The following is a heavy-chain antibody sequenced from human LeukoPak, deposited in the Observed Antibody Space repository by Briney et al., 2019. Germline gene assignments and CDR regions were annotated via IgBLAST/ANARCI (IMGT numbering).Heavy chain of an antibody. CDR3: ASSTTVWGSYRYTKDAFDI. CDR1: GGSISSYY. CDR2: IYYSGST. J-gene: IGHJ3*02. V-gene: IGHV4-59*01. D-gene: IGHD3-16*02. Sequence: SETLSLTCTVSGGSISSYYWSWIRQPPGKGLEWIGYIYYSGSTNYNPSLKSRVTISVDTSKNQFSLKLSSVTAADTAVYYCASSTTVWGSYRYTKDAFDIWGHGTMVTVSS.